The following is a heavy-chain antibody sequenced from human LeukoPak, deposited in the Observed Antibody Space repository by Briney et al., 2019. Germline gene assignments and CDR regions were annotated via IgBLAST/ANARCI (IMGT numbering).Heavy chain of an antibody. J-gene: IGHJ4*02. Sequence: GGSLRLSCAASGFTFSSYAMSWVRQAPGKGLEWVSGISGSDGSTNYADSVKGRFTISRDSSKNTLYLQMTSLRAEDTAVYFCAKVHTSSWSHWGQGTLVTVSS. CDR1: GFTFSSYA. D-gene: IGHD2-2*01. CDR3: AKVHTSSWSH. CDR2: ISGSDGST. V-gene: IGHV3-23*01.